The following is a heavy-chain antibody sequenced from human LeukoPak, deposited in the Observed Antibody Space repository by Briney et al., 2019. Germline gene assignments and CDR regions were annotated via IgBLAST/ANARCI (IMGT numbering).Heavy chain of an antibody. J-gene: IGHJ1*01. V-gene: IGHV3-21*01. D-gene: IGHD2-15*01. CDR2: ISSSSSYI. CDR3: AKARDAVAPTSYAEYFQH. CDR1: GFTFSSYA. Sequence: PGGSLRLSCAASGFTFSSYAMHWVRQAPGKGLEWVSSISSSSSYIYYADSVKGRFTISRDNAKNSLYLQMNSLRAEDTAVYYCAKARDAVAPTSYAEYFQHWGQGTLVTVSS.